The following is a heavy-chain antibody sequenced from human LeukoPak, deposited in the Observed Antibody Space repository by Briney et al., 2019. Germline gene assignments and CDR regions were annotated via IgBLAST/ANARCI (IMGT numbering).Heavy chain of an antibody. D-gene: IGHD3-22*01. CDR3: AREPYDSSGYYYPSYFDY. J-gene: IGHJ4*02. V-gene: IGHV4-4*07. Sequence: SETLSLTCTVSGGSISSYYWSWIRQPAGKGLEWIGRIYTSGSTNYNPSLKSRVTMSVDTSKNQFSLKLSSVTAADTAVYYCAREPYDSSGYYYPSYFDYWGQGTLVTVSS. CDR2: IYTSGST. CDR1: GGSISSYY.